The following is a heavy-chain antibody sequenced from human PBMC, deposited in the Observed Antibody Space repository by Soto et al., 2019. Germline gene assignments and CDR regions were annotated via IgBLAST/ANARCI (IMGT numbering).Heavy chain of an antibody. J-gene: IGHJ4*02. CDR1: GYTFTSYG. D-gene: IGHD3-22*01. CDR2: ISAYNGNT. CDR3: ARSPYYYDSSGYVTFDY. Sequence: ASVKVSCKASGYTFTSYGISWVRQAPGQGLEWMGWISAYNGNTNYAQKLQGRVTMTTDTSTSTAYMELRSLRSDDTAVYYCARSPYYYDSSGYVTFDYWGQGTLVTVSS. V-gene: IGHV1-18*01.